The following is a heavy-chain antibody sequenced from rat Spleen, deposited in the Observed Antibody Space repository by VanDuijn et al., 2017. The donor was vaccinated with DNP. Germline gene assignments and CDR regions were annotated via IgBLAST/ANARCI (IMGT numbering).Heavy chain of an antibody. J-gene: IGHJ2*01. D-gene: IGHD1-11*01. CDR1: GFNFKDYW. V-gene: IGHV4-2*01. CDR2: INEDSTII. Sequence: EVKLVESGGGLVQPGRSLKVSCAASGFNFKDYWMGWVRQAPGKGLEWIGEINEDSTIIHYTPSLRDKISFSRDNAQSTLYLHLSKLGSEDTGIYYCARWRIGPHYFDYWGQGVMVTVSS. CDR3: ARWRIGPHYFDY.